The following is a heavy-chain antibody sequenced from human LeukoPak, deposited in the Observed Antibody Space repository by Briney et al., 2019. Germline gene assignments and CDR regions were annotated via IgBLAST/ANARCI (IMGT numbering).Heavy chain of an antibody. D-gene: IGHD3-10*01. CDR2: IIPILGIA. CDR1: GGTFSSYA. CDR3: ARSTALVRGAIVPNWFDP. V-gene: IGHV1-69*04. J-gene: IGHJ5*02. Sequence: ASVKVSCKASGGTFSSYAISWVRQAPGQGLEWMGRIIPILGIANYAQKFQGRVTITADKSTSTAYMELSSLRSEDTAVYYCARSTALVRGAIVPNWFDPWGQGTLVTVSS.